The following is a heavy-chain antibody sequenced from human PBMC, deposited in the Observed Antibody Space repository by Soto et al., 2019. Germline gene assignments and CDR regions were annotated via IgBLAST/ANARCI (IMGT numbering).Heavy chain of an antibody. CDR1: GDIVFSKSAG. CDR3: ARDIDFAY. Sequence: SRTLSLTSSFSGDIVFSKSAGLNWIRQSPSRGLEWLGRTYYRSEWFNEYAVSVKSRITINPDTSRNQISLQLNSVAPEDTAIYHCARDIDFAYWGRGTQVTVS. CDR2: TYYRSEWFN. V-gene: IGHV6-1*01. J-gene: IGHJ4*01. D-gene: IGHD3-10*01.